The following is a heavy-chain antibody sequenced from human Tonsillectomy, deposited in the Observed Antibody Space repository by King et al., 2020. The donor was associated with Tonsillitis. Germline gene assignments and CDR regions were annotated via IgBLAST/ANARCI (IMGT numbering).Heavy chain of an antibody. CDR3: SRNGYFYHSSGFYYIDYFDS. J-gene: IGHJ4*02. D-gene: IGHD3-22*01. V-gene: IGHV3-23*04. CDR1: GFTFSTSA. CDR2: ISGSGDSS. Sequence: VQLVESGGGLVQPGGSLRLSCAASGFTFSTSAMSWVRQAPGKGLEWVSAISGSGDSSYYADSVKGRFTISSDISKNTLYLQMNSLRADDTAVYYCSRNGYFYHSSGFYYIDYFDSWGQGTLLTVSS.